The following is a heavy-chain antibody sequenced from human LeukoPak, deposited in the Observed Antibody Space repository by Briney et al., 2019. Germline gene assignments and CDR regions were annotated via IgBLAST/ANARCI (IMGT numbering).Heavy chain of an antibody. D-gene: IGHD3-3*01. CDR1: GFTFSSYA. CDR3: AKALNPRAILGVVIDYGMDV. J-gene: IGHJ6*02. CDR2: ISGSGGST. V-gene: IGHV3-23*01. Sequence: GGSLRLSCAASGFTFSSYAMIWVRQAPGEGLEWVSAISGSGGSTYYADSVKGRFTISRDNSKNTLYLQMNSLRAEDTAVYYCAKALNPRAILGVVIDYGMDVWGQGTTVTVSS.